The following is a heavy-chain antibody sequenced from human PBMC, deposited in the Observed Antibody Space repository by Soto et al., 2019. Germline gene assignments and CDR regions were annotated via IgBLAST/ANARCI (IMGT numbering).Heavy chain of an antibody. D-gene: IGHD5-12*01. CDR2: IWYDGSNK. J-gene: IGHJ6*02. V-gene: IGHV3-33*01. CDR3: ARPYSGYDSSNYYYYGMDV. Sequence: GGSLRLSCAASGFTFSSYGMHWVRQAPGKGLEWVAVIWYDGSNKYYADSVKGRFTISRDNSKNTLYLQMNSLRAEDTAVYYCARPYSGYDSSNYYYYGMDVWGQGTTVTVSS. CDR1: GFTFSSYG.